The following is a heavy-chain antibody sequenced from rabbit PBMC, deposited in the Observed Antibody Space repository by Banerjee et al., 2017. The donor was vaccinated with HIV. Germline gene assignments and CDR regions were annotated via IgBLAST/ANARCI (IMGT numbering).Heavy chain of an antibody. J-gene: IGHJ4*01. V-gene: IGHV1S40*01. CDR1: GIDFNSNA. D-gene: IGHD1-1*01. CDR2: FYIGTSDVS. CDR3: ARGTSNLHYMYFNL. Sequence: QSLEESGGGLVTPGGSLTLTCTASGIDFNSNAMCWVRQAPGKGLEWIACFYIGTSDVSYYVSWAKGRFTISKTSSTTVTLEMTSLTGADTATYFCARGTSNLHYMYFNLWGQGTLVTVS.